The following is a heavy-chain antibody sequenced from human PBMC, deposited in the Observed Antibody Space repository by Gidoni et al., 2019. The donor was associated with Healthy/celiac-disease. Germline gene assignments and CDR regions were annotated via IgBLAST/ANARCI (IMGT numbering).Heavy chain of an antibody. J-gene: IGHJ3*02. CDR3: ARGGAFDI. D-gene: IGHD3-16*01. CDR1: GFTVSSNY. CDR2: IYSGGST. Sequence: EVQLVESGGGLVQPGGSLRLSCAASGFTVSSNYMSCVRQDTGKGLEWVSVIYSGGSTYYADAVKGRFTISRDNSKNTLYLQMNSLRAEDTAVYYCARGGAFDIWGQGTMVTVSS. V-gene: IGHV3-66*02.